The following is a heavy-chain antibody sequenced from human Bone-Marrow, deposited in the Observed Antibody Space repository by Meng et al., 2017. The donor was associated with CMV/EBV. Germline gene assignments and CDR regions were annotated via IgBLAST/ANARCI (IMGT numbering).Heavy chain of an antibody. D-gene: IGHD6-19*01. Sequence: SETLSLTCTVSGGSISSGGYYWSWIRQHPGKGLEWIGYIYYSGSTYYNPSLKSRVTISVDTSKNQFSLKLSSVTAADTAVYYCARWYSSGWYVRGYFDYWGQGNLVTVSS. CDR1: GGSISSGGYY. CDR3: ARWYSSGWYVRGYFDY. CDR2: IYYSGST. V-gene: IGHV4-31*03. J-gene: IGHJ4*02.